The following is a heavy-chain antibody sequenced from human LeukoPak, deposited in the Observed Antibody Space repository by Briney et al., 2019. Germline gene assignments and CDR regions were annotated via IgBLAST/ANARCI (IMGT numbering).Heavy chain of an antibody. CDR2: ISGSGGST. J-gene: IGHJ1*01. D-gene: IGHD4-17*01. V-gene: IGHV3-23*01. CDR1: GFTFSSYA. CDR3: AKDLDYGDYTVQH. Sequence: GGSLRLSCAASGFTFSSYAMSWVRQAPGKGLEWVSAISGSGGSTYYADSVKGRFTVSRDNSKNTLYLQINSLRAEDTAVYYCAKDLDYGDYTVQHWGQGTLVTVSS.